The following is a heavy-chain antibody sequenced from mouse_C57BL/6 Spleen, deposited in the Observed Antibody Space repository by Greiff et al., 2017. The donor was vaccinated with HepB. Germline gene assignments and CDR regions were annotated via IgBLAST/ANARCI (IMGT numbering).Heavy chain of an antibody. J-gene: IGHJ2*01. CDR2: IHPNSGST. CDR1: GYTFTSYW. Sequence: QVQLKQPGAELVKPGASVKLSCKASGYTFTSYWMHWVKQRPGQGLEWIGMIHPNSGSTNYNEKFKSKATLTVDKSSSTAYMQLSSLTSEDSAVYYCARTGKKSDFDYWGQGTTLTVSS. D-gene: IGHD4-1*01. CDR3: ARTGKKSDFDY. V-gene: IGHV1-64*01.